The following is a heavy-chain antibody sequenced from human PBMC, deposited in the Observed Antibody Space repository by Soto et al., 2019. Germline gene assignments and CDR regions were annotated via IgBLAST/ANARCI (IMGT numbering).Heavy chain of an antibody. CDR3: SRLRYSSSSYYFDY. CDR2: MSYSGST. J-gene: IGHJ4*02. Sequence: QVQLQESGPGLVKPSETLSLTCTVSGGSISNYYWTWIRQPPGKGLEWIGHMSYSGSTNYNPSLKSRVTTSVDTSKNQSSLKLSSLTAADTAVYYCSRLRYSSSSYYFDYWGQGTLVTVSS. V-gene: IGHV4-59*08. D-gene: IGHD6-13*01. CDR1: GGSISNYY.